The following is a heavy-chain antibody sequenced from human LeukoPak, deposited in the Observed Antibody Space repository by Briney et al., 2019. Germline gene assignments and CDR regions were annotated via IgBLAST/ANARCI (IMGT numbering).Heavy chain of an antibody. D-gene: IGHD3-9*01. Sequence: GGSLRLSCAASGFTFSSYSMNWVRQAPGKGLEWVSYISSSGSTIYYADSVKGRFTISRDNAKNSLYLQMNSLRAEDTAVYYCSFPPIFHFQHWGQGTLVTVSS. J-gene: IGHJ1*01. CDR2: ISSSGSTI. CDR3: SFPPIFHFQH. CDR1: GFTFSSYS. V-gene: IGHV3-48*04.